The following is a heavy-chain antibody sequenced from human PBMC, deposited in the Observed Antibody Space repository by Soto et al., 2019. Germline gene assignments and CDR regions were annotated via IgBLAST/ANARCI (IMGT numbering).Heavy chain of an antibody. J-gene: IGHJ6*02. CDR1: GGSISSYY. V-gene: IGHV4-59*01. CDR2: IYYSGST. CDR3: ARDAVEPSLNGMDV. Sequence: PSETLSLTCTVSGGSISSYYWSWIRQPPGKGLEWIGYIYYSGSTNYNPSLKSRVTISVDTSKNQFSLKLSSVTAADTAVYYCARDAVEPSLNGMDVLGQGTTVTVSS. D-gene: IGHD1-1*01.